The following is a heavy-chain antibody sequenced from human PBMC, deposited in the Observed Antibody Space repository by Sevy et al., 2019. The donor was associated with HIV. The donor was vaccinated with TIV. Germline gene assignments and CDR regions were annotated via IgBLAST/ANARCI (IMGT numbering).Heavy chain of an antibody. V-gene: IGHV4-59*08. Sequence: SESLSLTCTVSGGPITSLYWNWIRQPPGKGLEWMANIYYNGHLNYNPSLKRRVTLSLDTSKNQFSLRLSSVTAADTAMYYCAGENAWGRGYSWGQGTLVTVSS. CDR3: AGENAWGRGYS. D-gene: IGHD1-26*01. CDR1: GGPITSLY. J-gene: IGHJ4*02. CDR2: IYYNGHL.